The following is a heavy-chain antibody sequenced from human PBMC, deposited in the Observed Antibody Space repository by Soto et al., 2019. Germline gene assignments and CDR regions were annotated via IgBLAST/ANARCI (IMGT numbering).Heavy chain of an antibody. Sequence: SETLSLTCTVSGGSISSYFWSWIRQPPGKKLERIGYIYYSESTNYNPSLKSRVTISGDTSKNPFSLKLSFVSAADTAVYYCARDRGRVSGCYGFFDYWGQGTLVTVSS. CDR3: ARDRGRVSGCYGFFDY. V-gene: IGHV4-59*01. CDR1: GGSISSYF. CDR2: IYYSEST. D-gene: IGHD3-3*01. J-gene: IGHJ4*02.